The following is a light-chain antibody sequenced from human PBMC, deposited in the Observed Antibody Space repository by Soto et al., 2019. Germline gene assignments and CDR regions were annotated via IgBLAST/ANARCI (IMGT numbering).Light chain of an antibody. CDR1: SSDVGGYNY. CDR3: SSYTRSSTLR. J-gene: IGLJ2*01. Sequence: QSALTQPASVSGSPGQSITISCTGTSSDVGGYNYVSWYQQHPGKAPKLMIYDVSNRPSGVSNRFSGSKSGNTASLTISGFQAEDEADYYCSSYTRSSTLRFGGGTKVTVL. V-gene: IGLV2-14*01. CDR2: DVS.